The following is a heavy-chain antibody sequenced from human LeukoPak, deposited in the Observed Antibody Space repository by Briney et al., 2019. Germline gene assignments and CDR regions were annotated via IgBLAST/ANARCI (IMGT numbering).Heavy chain of an antibody. Sequence: SVKVSCKEPGGSFSSYAISWVRQAPGQGLEWMGGIIPIFGTANYAQKFQGSVTITADESTSTAYMELSSLRSEDTAVYYCAREAAAEYYYYMDVWGKGTTVTVSS. J-gene: IGHJ6*03. CDR3: AREAAAEYYYYMDV. V-gene: IGHV1-69*13. CDR2: IIPIFGTA. CDR1: GGSFSSYA. D-gene: IGHD6-13*01.